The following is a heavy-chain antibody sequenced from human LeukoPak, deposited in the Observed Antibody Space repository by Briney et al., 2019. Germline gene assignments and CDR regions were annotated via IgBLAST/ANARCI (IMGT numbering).Heavy chain of an antibody. CDR3: VRLDAQTYYDFWSGYRRSDY. J-gene: IGHJ4*02. V-gene: IGHV4-39*01. D-gene: IGHD3-3*01. CDR1: GFTFSSYW. CDR2: IYYSGST. Sequence: PGGSLRLSCAASGFTFSSYWMSWVRQPPGKGLEWIGSIYYSGSTYYNPSLKSRVTISVDTSKNQFSLKLSSATAADTAVYYCVRLDAQTYYDFWSGYRRSDYWGQGTLVTVSS.